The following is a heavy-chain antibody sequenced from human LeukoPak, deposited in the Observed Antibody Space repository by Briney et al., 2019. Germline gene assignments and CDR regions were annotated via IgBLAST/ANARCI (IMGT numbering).Heavy chain of an antibody. V-gene: IGHV3-33*01. CDR2: IWYDGSNK. Sequence: GGSLRLSCAASGFTFSSYGMHWVRQAPGKGLEWVAVIWYDGSNKYYADSVKGRFTISRDNSKNTLYLQMNSLRAEDTAVYYCVGSKAPFFYFDYWGQGILVTVSS. CDR3: VGSKAPFFYFDY. CDR1: GFTFSSYG. J-gene: IGHJ4*02. D-gene: IGHD2/OR15-2a*01.